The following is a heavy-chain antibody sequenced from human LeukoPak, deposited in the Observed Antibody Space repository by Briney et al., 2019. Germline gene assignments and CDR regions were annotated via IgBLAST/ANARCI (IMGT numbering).Heavy chain of an antibody. CDR3: AREREGYSYGYLN. CDR2: IYYSGST. D-gene: IGHD5-18*01. Sequence: PSETLSLTCTVSGGSISSYYWSWIRQPPGKGLEWIGYIYYSGSTNYNPSLKSRVTISVDKSKNQFSLKLSSVTAADTAVYYCAREREGYSYGYLNWGQGTLVTVSS. J-gene: IGHJ4*02. CDR1: GGSISSYY. V-gene: IGHV4-59*12.